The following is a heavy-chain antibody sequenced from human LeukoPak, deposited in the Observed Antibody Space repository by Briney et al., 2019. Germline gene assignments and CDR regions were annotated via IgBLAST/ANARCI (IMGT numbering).Heavy chain of an antibody. CDR1: GFRFSDYC. J-gene: IGHJ2*01. Sequence: GGSLRLSCAASGFRFSDYCMTWIRQAPGKGPEWVAYISSPGTTLYYVDSVKGRFTISRDNAKNSMYLRMNSLRAEDTAVYYCASGIQPRLSWFFDLWGRGTQVIVSS. D-gene: IGHD5-18*01. CDR2: ISSPGTTL. CDR3: ASGIQPRLSWFFDL. V-gene: IGHV3-11*01.